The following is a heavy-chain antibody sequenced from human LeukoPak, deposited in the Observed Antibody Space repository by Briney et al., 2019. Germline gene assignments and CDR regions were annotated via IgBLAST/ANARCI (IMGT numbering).Heavy chain of an antibody. Sequence: VASVKVSCKASGGTFSSYAISWVRQAPGQGLEWMGGIIPIFGTANYAQKSRGRVTITADESTSTAYMELRSLRSDDTAVYYCARYDYVWGSYRYFGWSPHGPFDYWGQGTLVTVSS. J-gene: IGHJ4*02. V-gene: IGHV1-69*13. CDR2: IIPIFGTA. CDR3: ARYDYVWGSYRYFGWSPHGPFDY. CDR1: GGTFSSYA. D-gene: IGHD3-16*02.